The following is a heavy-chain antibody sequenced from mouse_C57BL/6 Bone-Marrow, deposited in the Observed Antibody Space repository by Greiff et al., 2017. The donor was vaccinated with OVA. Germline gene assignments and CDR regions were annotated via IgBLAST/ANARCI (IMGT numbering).Heavy chain of an antibody. CDR3: ARDSNYFDDMDY. CDR1: GYTFTSYW. D-gene: IGHD2-5*01. CDR2: IYPGSGST. Sequence: QVQLQQPGAELVKPGASVKMSCKASGYTFTSYWITWVKQRPGQGLEWIGDIYPGSGSTNYNEKFKSKATLTVDTSSSTAYMQLSSLTSEDSAVYYCARDSNYFDDMDYWGQGTSVTVSS. J-gene: IGHJ4*01. V-gene: IGHV1-55*01.